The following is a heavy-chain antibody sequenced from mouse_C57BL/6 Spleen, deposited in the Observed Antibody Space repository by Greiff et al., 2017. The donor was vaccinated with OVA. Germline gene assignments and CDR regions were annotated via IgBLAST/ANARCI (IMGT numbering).Heavy chain of an antibody. CDR2: ISSGGSYT. Sequence: EVKLVESGGDLVKPGGSLKLSCAASGFTFSSYGMSWVRQTPDKRLEWVATISSGGSYTYYPDSVKGRFTISRANAKNTLYLQMSSLKSEDTAMYYCARPYYGSSRYFDVWGTGTTVTVSS. J-gene: IGHJ1*03. D-gene: IGHD1-1*01. CDR3: ARPYYGSSRYFDV. V-gene: IGHV5-6*01. CDR1: GFTFSSYG.